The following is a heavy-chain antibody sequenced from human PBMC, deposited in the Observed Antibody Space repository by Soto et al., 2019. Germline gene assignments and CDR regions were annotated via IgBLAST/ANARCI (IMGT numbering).Heavy chain of an antibody. CDR2: ISAHNGNT. Sequence: QVHLVQSGAEVKKPGASVKVSCKASGYTFTSYGITWVRQAPGQGLEGMGWISAHNGNTDYAQKLQGRVIVTRDTATSRAYTELRSLISDDTAVYYCARGRYGDYWSQRALVTLSS. V-gene: IGHV1-18*01. CDR1: GYTFTSYG. CDR3: ARGRYGDY. D-gene: IGHD1-1*01. J-gene: IGHJ4*02.